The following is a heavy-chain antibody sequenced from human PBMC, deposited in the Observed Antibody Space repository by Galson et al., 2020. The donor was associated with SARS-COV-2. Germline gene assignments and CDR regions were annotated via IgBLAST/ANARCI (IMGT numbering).Heavy chain of an antibody. D-gene: IGHD4-17*01. CDR3: ARFHYGEYAPEAFDI. V-gene: IGHV4-30-2*01. CDR1: GASISSGGYS. CDR2: VPHSGST. J-gene: IGHJ3*02. Sequence: SETLSLTCAVSGASISSGGYSWSWIRQQPGKGLEGIGYVPHSGSTYYNPSLKSRITISVDRSKNQFSLKLSSVTAADTAVYYCARFHYGEYAPEAFDIWGQGTKVTVSS.